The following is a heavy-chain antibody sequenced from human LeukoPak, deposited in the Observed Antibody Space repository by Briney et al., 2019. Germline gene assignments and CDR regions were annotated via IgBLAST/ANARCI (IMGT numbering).Heavy chain of an antibody. CDR2: INPNSGDA. CDR3: ARDERYDSSGYPFDY. D-gene: IGHD3-22*01. V-gene: IGHV1-2*02. J-gene: IGHJ4*01. CDR1: GYTFTCYF. Sequence: GAXVKVSXXASGYTFTCYFMHWVGQAPGQGREWMGWINPNSGDANYAQKFQGRVTMTRDTSISTDYMELSRGRYEDRGVYYCARDERYDSSGYPFDYWGQGTLVTVSA.